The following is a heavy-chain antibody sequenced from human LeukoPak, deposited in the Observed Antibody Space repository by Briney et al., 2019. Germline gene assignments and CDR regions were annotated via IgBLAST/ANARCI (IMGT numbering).Heavy chain of an antibody. Sequence: ASVKVSCKASGYTFTSYAMNWVRQAPGQGLEWMGWINTNTGNPTYAQGFTGRFVFSLDTSVGTAYLQISSLKAEDTAVYYCARVQTGYSSSWSSRNFDYWGQGTLVTVSS. CDR1: GYTFTSYA. CDR3: ARVQTGYSSSWSSRNFDY. J-gene: IGHJ4*02. D-gene: IGHD6-13*01. CDR2: INTNTGNP. V-gene: IGHV7-4-1*02.